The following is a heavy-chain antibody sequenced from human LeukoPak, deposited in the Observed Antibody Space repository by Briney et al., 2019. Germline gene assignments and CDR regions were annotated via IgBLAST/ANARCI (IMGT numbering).Heavy chain of an antibody. J-gene: IGHJ4*02. CDR1: GFTFSSYA. CDR2: ISGSGGST. Sequence: PGGSLRLSCAASGFTFSSYAMSWVRQAPGKGLEWVSAISGSGGSTYYADSVKGRFTISRDNSKNTLYLRMNSLRAEDTAVYYCAKDQLTFTVTTSGYWGQGTLVTVSS. D-gene: IGHD4-17*01. V-gene: IGHV3-23*01. CDR3: AKDQLTFTVTTSGY.